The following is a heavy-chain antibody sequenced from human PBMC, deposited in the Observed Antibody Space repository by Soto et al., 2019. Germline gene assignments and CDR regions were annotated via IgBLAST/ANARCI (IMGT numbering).Heavy chain of an antibody. Sequence: SETLSLTCTVSGGSVSSGSYYWSWIRQPPGKGLEWIGYIYYSGSTNYNPSLKSRVTISVDTSKNQFSLKLSSVTAADTAVYYCAREYGSGSYDYYYYGMDVWGQGTTVTVSS. D-gene: IGHD3-10*01. CDR1: GGSVSSGSYY. CDR3: AREYGSGSYDYYYYGMDV. CDR2: IYYSGST. J-gene: IGHJ6*02. V-gene: IGHV4-61*01.